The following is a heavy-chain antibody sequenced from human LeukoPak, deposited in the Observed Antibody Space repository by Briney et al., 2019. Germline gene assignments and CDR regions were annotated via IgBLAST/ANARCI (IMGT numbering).Heavy chain of an antibody. Sequence: GGSLRPSCAASGFTFSDYYMSWVRQAPGKGLEWVSAISGSGGSTYYADSVKGRLTISRDNAKNSVYLQMNSLRLEDTAVYYCARTGLGMYSFDYWGEGSLVTVSS. V-gene: IGHV3-11*04. CDR2: ISGSGGST. D-gene: IGHD3/OR15-3a*01. J-gene: IGHJ4*02. CDR1: GFTFSDYY. CDR3: ARTGLGMYSFDY.